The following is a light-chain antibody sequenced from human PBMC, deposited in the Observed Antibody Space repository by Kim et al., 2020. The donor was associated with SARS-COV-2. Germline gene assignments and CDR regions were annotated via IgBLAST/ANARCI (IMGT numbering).Light chain of an antibody. V-gene: IGLV1-51*01. CDR2: DTN. CDR1: RSNIGKYY. CDR3: GTWDDSLTAGV. J-gene: IGLJ3*02. Sequence: GQKVTISCSGSRSNIGKYYVSWSQHIPGTAPTLLIFDTNKRPSGIPDRFSGSKSGTSATLDITGLQTGDEADYYCGTWDDSLTAGVFGGGTKLTVL.